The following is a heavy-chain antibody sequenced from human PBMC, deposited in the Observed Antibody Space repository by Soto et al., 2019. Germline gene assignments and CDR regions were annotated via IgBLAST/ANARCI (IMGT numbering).Heavy chain of an antibody. J-gene: IGHJ4*02. CDR2: IYYSGST. D-gene: IGHD2-15*01. CDR3: ARPHCGGGSFYFDY. CDR1: GGSISSSSYY. V-gene: IGHV4-39*01. Sequence: QLQLQESGPGLVKPSETLSLTCTVSGGSISSSSYYWGWIRQPPGTGLEWIGRIYYSGSTYYNPSLKSRVTISVDPSMNQFCLQLSSVTAADTAVNYFARPHCGGGSFYFDYWGQGTLVTVSS.